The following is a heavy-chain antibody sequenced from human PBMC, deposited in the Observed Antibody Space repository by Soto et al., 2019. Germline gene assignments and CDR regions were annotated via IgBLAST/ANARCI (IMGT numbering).Heavy chain of an antibody. CDR1: GYSFTSYW. V-gene: IGHV5-51*01. Sequence: GESLKISCKGSGYSFTSYWIGWVRQMPGKGLEWMGIIYPGDSDTRYSPSFQGQVTISADKSISTAYLQWSSLKASDTAMYYCARHARTTVTIPYYYGMDVWGQGTTVTVSS. J-gene: IGHJ6*02. CDR3: ARHARTTVTIPYYYGMDV. CDR2: IYPGDSDT. D-gene: IGHD4-4*01.